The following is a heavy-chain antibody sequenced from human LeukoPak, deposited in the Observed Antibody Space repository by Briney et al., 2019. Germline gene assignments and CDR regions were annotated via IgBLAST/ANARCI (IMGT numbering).Heavy chain of an antibody. CDR3: ARWYCDFWSGYHHYFDY. D-gene: IGHD3-3*01. CDR2: IYYSGST. J-gene: IGHJ4*02. CDR1: GGSISSGDYY. Sequence: PSQTLSLTCTVSGGSISSGDYYWSWIRQPPGKGLEWIGYIYYSGSTYYNPSLKSRVTISVDTSKNQFSLKLSSVTAADTAVYYCARWYCDFWSGYHHYFDYWGQGTLVTVSS. V-gene: IGHV4-30-4*08.